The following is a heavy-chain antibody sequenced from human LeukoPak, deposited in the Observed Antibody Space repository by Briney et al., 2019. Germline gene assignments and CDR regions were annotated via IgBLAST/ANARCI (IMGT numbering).Heavy chain of an antibody. CDR1: GFTFSSYS. D-gene: IGHD3-22*01. CDR3: ARANPVYYYDSSGSTDAFDI. J-gene: IGHJ3*02. Sequence: PGGSLRLSCAASGFTFSSYSTNWVRQAPGKGLEWVSSISSSSSYIYYADSVKGRFTISRDNAKNSLYLQMNSLRAEDTAVYYCARANPVYYYDSSGSTDAFDIWGQGTMVTVSS. CDR2: ISSSSSYI. V-gene: IGHV3-21*01.